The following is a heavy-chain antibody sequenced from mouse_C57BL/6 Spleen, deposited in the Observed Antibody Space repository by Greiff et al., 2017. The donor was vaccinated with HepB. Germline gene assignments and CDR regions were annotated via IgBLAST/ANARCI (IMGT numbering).Heavy chain of an antibody. V-gene: IGHV1-72*01. J-gene: IGHJ4*01. CDR1: GYTFTSYW. Sequence: VQLQQPGAELVKPGASVKLSCKASGYTFTSYWMHWVKQRPGRGLEWIGRIDPNSGGTKYNEKFKSKATLTVDKPSSTAYMQLSSLTSEDSAVYYCARNSFTTVVSPYAMDYWGQGTSVTVSS. D-gene: IGHD1-1*01. CDR2: IDPNSGGT. CDR3: ARNSFTTVVSPYAMDY.